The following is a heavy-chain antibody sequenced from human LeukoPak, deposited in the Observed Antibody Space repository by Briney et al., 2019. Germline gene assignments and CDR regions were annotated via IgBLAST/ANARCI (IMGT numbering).Heavy chain of an antibody. Sequence: PSETLSLTCTVSGGSISSYYWSWIRQPPGKGLEWIGYIYYSGSTNYNPSLKSRVTISVDTSKNQFSLKLSSVTAADTAVYYCAREKYYYDSSGFPTVYNWFDPWGQGTLVTVSS. V-gene: IGHV4-59*01. J-gene: IGHJ5*02. CDR3: AREKYYYDSSGFPTVYNWFDP. CDR2: IYYSGST. D-gene: IGHD3-22*01. CDR1: GGSISSYY.